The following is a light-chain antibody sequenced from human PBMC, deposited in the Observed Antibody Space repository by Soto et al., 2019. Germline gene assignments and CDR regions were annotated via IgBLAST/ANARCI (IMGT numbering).Light chain of an antibody. CDR1: TSNVGGNT. J-gene: IGLJ2*01. CDR3: AAWDDSLNAVV. V-gene: IGLV1-44*01. CDR2: TNN. Sequence: QSVLTQPPSVSGTPGHRVSISCSGSTSNVGGNTVNWYQQLPATAPKLLIYTNNQRPSGVPDRFSGSKSGTSASLAISGLRSEDDADFYCAAWDDSLNAVVFGGGTKLTVL.